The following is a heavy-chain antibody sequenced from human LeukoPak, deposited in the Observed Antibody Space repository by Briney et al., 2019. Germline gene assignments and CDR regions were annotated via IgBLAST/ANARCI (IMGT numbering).Heavy chain of an antibody. CDR2: ISYDGSTE. J-gene: IGHJ4*02. V-gene: IGHV3-30-3*01. Sequence: GRSLRLSCAASGFTFFTYSMHWVRQAPGKGLEWVAVISYDGSTEHYADSVKGRFTISRDDSKNTLHLQMNSLKPEDTAVYYCARSYGSAPYALDYWGQGTLVTVSS. CDR1: GFTFFTYS. D-gene: IGHD3-10*01. CDR3: ARSYGSAPYALDY.